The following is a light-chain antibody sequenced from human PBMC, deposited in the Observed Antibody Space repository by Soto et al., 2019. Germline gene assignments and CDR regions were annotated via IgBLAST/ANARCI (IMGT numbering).Light chain of an antibody. CDR3: QQYGSSPPWT. V-gene: IGKV3-20*01. Sequence: EIVLAQSPGTLSLSPGERATLSCRASQSVSSSYLAWYQHKPGQAPRLLIYGASGRATGIPDRFSGSGSGTDFTLTISRLEPEDFAVYYCQQYGSSPPWTFGQGTKVEIK. J-gene: IGKJ1*01. CDR2: GAS. CDR1: QSVSSSY.